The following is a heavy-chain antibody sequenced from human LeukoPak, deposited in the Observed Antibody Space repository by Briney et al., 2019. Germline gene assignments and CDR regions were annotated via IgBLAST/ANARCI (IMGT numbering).Heavy chain of an antibody. V-gene: IGHV1-2*02. CDR1: GYTFTGDY. CDR3: AREGQQLVLEWFDP. J-gene: IGHJ5*02. Sequence: GASVKVSCKASGYTFTGDYMHWVRQAPGQGLEWMGWINPNSGGTNYAQKFQGRVTMTRDTSISTAYMELSRLRSDDTAVYYCAREGQQLVLEWFDPWGQGTLVTVSS. D-gene: IGHD6-13*01. CDR2: INPNSGGT.